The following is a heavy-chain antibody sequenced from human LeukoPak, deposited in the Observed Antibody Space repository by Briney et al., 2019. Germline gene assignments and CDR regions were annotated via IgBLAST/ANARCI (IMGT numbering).Heavy chain of an antibody. Sequence: SETLSLTCTVSGDSISSSSYYWGWIRQPPGKGLEWIGSIYYCGSTYYNPSLKSRVTISVDTSKTHFCLKLRSVTAADTAVYYCARHRVVVPAADNWFDPWGRGTLVTVSS. CDR1: GDSISSSSYY. CDR3: ARHRVVVPAADNWFDP. D-gene: IGHD2-2*01. CDR2: IYYCGST. V-gene: IGHV4-39*01. J-gene: IGHJ5*02.